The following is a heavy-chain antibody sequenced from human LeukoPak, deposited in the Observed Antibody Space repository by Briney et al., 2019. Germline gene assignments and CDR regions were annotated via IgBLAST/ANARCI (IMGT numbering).Heavy chain of an antibody. CDR2: ISGSGGST. J-gene: IGHJ4*02. CDR3: AKDLYYGSGSYYNGY. CDR1: GYXFGSYA. Sequence: GGSLRLSCAASGYXFGSYAISWVRQAPGKGLEWVSAISGSGGSTYYADSVKGRFTISRDNSKNTLYLQMNSLRAEDTAVYYCAKDLYYGSGSYYNGYWGQGTLVTVSS. V-gene: IGHV3-23*01. D-gene: IGHD3-10*01.